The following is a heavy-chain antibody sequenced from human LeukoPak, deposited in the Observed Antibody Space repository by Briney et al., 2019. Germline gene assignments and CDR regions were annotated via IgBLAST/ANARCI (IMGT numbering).Heavy chain of an antibody. J-gene: IGHJ4*02. CDR3: ARAVSGQWLAYYFDY. D-gene: IGHD6-19*01. V-gene: IGHV3-23*01. CDR2: ISGSGGST. Sequence: GGSLRLSCAASGFTFSSYAMSWVRQAPGKGLEWVSAISGSGGSTYYADSVKGRFTISRDNSKNTLYLQMNSLRAEDTAVYYCARAVSGQWLAYYFDYWGQGTLVTVSS. CDR1: GFTFSSYA.